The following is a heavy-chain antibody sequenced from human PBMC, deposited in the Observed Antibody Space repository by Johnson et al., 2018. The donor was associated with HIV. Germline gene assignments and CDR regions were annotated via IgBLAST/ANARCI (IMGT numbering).Heavy chain of an antibody. CDR3: ASYYILTGYYAFDI. J-gene: IGHJ3*02. Sequence: VQLVESGGGLVQPGGSLRLSCAASGFTVSSNYMSWVRQAPGKGLEWVSVIYSGGSTYYADSVKGRFTISRDNSKNTLYLQMNSLRAEDTAVYYCASYYILTGYYAFDIWGQGTMVTVSS. CDR2: IYSGGST. D-gene: IGHD3-9*01. V-gene: IGHV3-66*02. CDR1: GFTVSSNY.